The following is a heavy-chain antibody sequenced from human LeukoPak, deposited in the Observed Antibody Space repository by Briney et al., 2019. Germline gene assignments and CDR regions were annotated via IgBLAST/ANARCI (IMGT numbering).Heavy chain of an antibody. CDR1: GYTFTSYD. CDR2: MNPNSGNT. CDR3: ARADGMATEKGFDY. Sequence: ASVKVSCKASGYTFTSYDINWVRQATGQGLEWMGWMNPNSGNTGYAQKFQDRVTMTRNTSISTAYMELSSLRSEDTAVYYCARADGMATEKGFDYWGQGTLVTVSS. J-gene: IGHJ4*02. D-gene: IGHD5-24*01. V-gene: IGHV1-8*01.